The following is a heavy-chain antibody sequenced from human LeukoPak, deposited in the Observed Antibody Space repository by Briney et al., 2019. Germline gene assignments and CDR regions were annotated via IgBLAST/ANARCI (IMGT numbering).Heavy chain of an antibody. J-gene: IGHJ6*02. V-gene: IGHV3-74*01. Sequence: GGSLRLSCAASGFTFSSYWMHWVRRAPGKGLVWFSRINSDGSSTSYADSVKGRFTISRDNAKNTLYLQMNSLRAEDTAVYYCAREVSGTGYYGMDVWGQGTTVTVSS. CDR3: AREVSGTGYYGMDV. CDR1: GFTFSSYW. CDR2: INSDGSST. D-gene: IGHD1-14*01.